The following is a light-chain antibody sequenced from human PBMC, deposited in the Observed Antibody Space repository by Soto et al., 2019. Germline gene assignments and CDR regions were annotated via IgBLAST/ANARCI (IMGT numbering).Light chain of an antibody. CDR2: EVS. Sequence: QSVLTQPPSAYGSPGQSVTISCTGTSSDVGGYNYVSWYQQHPGKAPKLMIYEVSKRPSGVPDRFSGSKSGNTASLTVSGLQAEDEADYYCSSYAGTRVVFGGGTKLTVL. CDR1: SSDVGGYNY. CDR3: SSYAGTRVV. J-gene: IGLJ2*01. V-gene: IGLV2-8*01.